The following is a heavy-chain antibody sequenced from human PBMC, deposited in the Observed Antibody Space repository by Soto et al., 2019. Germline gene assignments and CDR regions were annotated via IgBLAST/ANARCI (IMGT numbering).Heavy chain of an antibody. Sequence: EVQLLESGGGLVQPGGSLRLSCAASGFAFSSYAMSWVRQAPGKGLEWVSAISGSGGSTYYADSVKGRFTISRDNSKNTQYLQMNSLRAEDTAVYYCAKDRFVVVVAATRIFGNFDYWGQGTLVTVSS. CDR2: ISGSGGST. CDR1: GFAFSSYA. CDR3: AKDRFVVVVAATRIFGNFDY. J-gene: IGHJ4*02. D-gene: IGHD2-15*01. V-gene: IGHV3-23*01.